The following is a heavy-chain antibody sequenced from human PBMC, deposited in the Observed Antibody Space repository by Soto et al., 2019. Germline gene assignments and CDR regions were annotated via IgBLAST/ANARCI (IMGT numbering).Heavy chain of an antibody. V-gene: IGHV3-7*01. CDR2: IKQDGSDK. J-gene: IGHJ6*02. CDR3: AKRKEVYYYGMDV. Sequence: PGGSLRLSCAASGFTFSSYWMSWVRQAPGKGLEWVANIKQDGSDKYYVDSVKGRFTISRDNAKNSLYLQMNSLRAEDTAVYYCAKRKEVYYYGMDVWGQGTTVTVS. CDR1: GFTFSSYW.